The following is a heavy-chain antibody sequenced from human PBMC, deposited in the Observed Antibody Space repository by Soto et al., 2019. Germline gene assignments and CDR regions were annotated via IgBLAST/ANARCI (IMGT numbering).Heavy chain of an antibody. Sequence: EVQLVESGGGLVQPGGSLRLSCAASGFTLSSFWMSWVRQAPGKGLEWVASIKEDGSEKTYVDSVKGRVSISRDTAKNAVYRQMNSLRAEDSAVYYWASYRTMGCWGQGTPVTVSS. J-gene: IGHJ4*02. D-gene: IGHD1-26*01. V-gene: IGHV3-7*03. CDR1: GFTLSSFW. CDR3: ASYRTMGC. CDR2: IKEDGSEK.